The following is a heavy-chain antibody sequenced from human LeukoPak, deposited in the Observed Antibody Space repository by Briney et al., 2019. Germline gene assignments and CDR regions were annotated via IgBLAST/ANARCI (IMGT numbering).Heavy chain of an antibody. CDR1: GYTFTSYD. J-gene: IGHJ6*02. CDR3: ARGGKNSGWSFYYYYGMDV. V-gene: IGHV1-8*01. D-gene: IGHD6-19*01. CDR2: MNPNSGNT. Sequence: ASVKVSCKASGYTFTSYDINWVRQATGQGLEWMGWMNPNSGNTGYAQKFQGRVTMTRNTSISTAYMELSSLRSEDTAVYYCARGGKNSGWSFYYYYGMDVWSQGTTVTVSS.